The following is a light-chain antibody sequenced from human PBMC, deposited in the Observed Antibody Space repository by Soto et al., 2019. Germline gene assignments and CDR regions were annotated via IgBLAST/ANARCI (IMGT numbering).Light chain of an antibody. CDR2: DDS. J-gene: IGLJ2*01. Sequence: SYELTQSSSVSVAPGQTASITWGGNNIGSKGVHWYQQKPGQAPVLVVYDDSDRPSGIPERFSGSSSGNTATLTISRVEAGDEADYYCQVWDRTSDHVLFGGGTKLTVL. CDR1: NIGSKG. V-gene: IGLV3-21*02. CDR3: QVWDRTSDHVL.